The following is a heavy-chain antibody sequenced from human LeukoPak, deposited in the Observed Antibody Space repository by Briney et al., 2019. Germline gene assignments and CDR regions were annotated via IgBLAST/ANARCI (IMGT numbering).Heavy chain of an antibody. Sequence: GGSLRLSCAASGFTVSSNYMSWVRQAPGKGLEWVSSVYNDGSTNYADSAKGRFTMSRDNSKNTLYLQMNSLRAEDTAVYYCARERVYHGSGAGLSEALLWYYYGMDVWGQGTTVTVSS. CDR2: VYNDGST. CDR1: GFTVSSNY. CDR3: ARERVYHGSGAGLSEALLWYYYGMDV. J-gene: IGHJ6*02. V-gene: IGHV3-53*01. D-gene: IGHD3-10*01.